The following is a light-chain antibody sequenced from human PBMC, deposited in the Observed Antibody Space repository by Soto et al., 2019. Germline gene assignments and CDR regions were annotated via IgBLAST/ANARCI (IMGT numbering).Light chain of an antibody. CDR3: SSFTSSSTVV. V-gene: IGLV2-14*03. CDR1: SSDVGAYNY. J-gene: IGLJ2*01. Sequence: QSVLTQPASVSGSPGQSITISCTGTSSDVGAYNYVSWYQQHPGKAPKLVIYDVTYRPPGVSNRFSGSKSGNTASLTISGLQSEDEADYHCSSFTSSSTVVFGGGTKLTVL. CDR2: DVT.